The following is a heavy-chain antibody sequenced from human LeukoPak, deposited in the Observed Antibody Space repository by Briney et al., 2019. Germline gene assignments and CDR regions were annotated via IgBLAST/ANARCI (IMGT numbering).Heavy chain of an antibody. Sequence: GGSLRLSCAASGFTFSDYSMNWVRQAPGKGLEGVSSISSSSYSIYYADSVKGRFTISRDNAKNSLYLQVNSLRAEDTAVYYCARCSGGTCYSGAHSFYGMDVWGQGTTVSVSS. CDR1: GFTFSDYS. V-gene: IGHV3-21*01. CDR2: ISSSSYSI. CDR3: ARCSGGTCYSGAHSFYGMDV. J-gene: IGHJ6*02. D-gene: IGHD2-15*01.